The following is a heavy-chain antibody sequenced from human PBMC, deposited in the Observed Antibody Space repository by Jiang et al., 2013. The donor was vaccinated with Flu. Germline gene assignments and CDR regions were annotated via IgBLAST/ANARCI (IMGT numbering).Heavy chain of an antibody. J-gene: IGHJ6*02. CDR2: INPSGGST. D-gene: IGHD3-3*01. CDR1: GYTFTSYY. V-gene: IGHV1-46*01. Sequence: CGAEVKKPGASVKVSCKASGYTFTSYYMHWVRQAPGQGLEWMGIINPSGGSTSYAQKFQGRVTMTRDTSTSTVYMELSSLRSEDTAVYYCASSPVAIFGVVINSYYYGMDVVGQGTTVTVSS. CDR3: ASSPVAIFGVVINSYYYGMDV.